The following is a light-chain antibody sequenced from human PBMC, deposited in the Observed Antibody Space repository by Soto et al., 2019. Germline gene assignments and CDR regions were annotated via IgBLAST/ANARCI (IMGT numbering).Light chain of an antibody. J-gene: IGLJ2*01. CDR1: SSDVGGYNY. CDR3: SSHAGSTVV. Sequence: QSALTQPPSASRSPGQSVTISCTGTSSDVGGYNYVSWYQQFPGEAPKLMIYDVTKRPSGVPDRFSGSKSGNTASLTVSGLLAEDEADYYCSSHAGSTVVFGGGTKLTVL. V-gene: IGLV2-8*02. CDR2: DVT.